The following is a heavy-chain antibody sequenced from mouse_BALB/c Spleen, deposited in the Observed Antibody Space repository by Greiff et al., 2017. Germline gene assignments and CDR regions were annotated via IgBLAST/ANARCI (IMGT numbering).Heavy chain of an antibody. D-gene: IGHD5-5*01. CDR3: ARPYHTWFAY. CDR2: INPDSSTI. Sequence: EVKLMESGGGLVQPGGSLKLSCAASGFDFSRYWMSWVRQAPGKGLEWIGEINPDSSTINYTPSLKDKFIISRDNAKNTLYLQMSKVRSEDTALYYCARPYHTWFAYWGQGTLVTVSA. CDR1: GFDFSRYW. V-gene: IGHV4-1*02. J-gene: IGHJ3*01.